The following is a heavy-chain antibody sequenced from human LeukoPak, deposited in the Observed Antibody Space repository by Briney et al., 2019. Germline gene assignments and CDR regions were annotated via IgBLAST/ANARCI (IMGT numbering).Heavy chain of an antibody. CDR2: ISGSGGST. CDR3: AKGLAAGDWYFDL. V-gene: IGHV3-23*01. Sequence: GGSLRLSCAASGFTFSSYAMSWVRQAPGKGLEWVSDISGSGGSTYYADSVKGRFTISRDNSKNTLYLQMNSLRAEDTAVYYCAKGLAAGDWYFDLWGRGTLVTVSS. D-gene: IGHD6-13*01. CDR1: GFTFSSYA. J-gene: IGHJ2*01.